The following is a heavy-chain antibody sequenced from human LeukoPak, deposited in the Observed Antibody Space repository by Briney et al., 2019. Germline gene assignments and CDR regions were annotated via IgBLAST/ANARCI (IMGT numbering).Heavy chain of an antibody. CDR2: IRFDGDIK. D-gene: IGHD4-17*01. Sequence: GGSLRLSCAASGFRFSSYGMHWVRQAPGKGLEWVAFIRFDGDIKYYGEAVKGRFTISRNNAENKVFLQMDNLRAEDTAVYFCARSVSYMDVWGKGTTVTVSS. CDR1: GFRFSSYG. CDR3: ARSVSYMDV. V-gene: IGHV3-33*08. J-gene: IGHJ6*03.